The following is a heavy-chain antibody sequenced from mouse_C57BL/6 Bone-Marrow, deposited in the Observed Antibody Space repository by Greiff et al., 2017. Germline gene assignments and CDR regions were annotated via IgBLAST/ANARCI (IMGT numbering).Heavy chain of an antibody. J-gene: IGHJ4*01. CDR1: GYAFSSSW. Sequence: QVQLQQSGPELVKPGASVKISCKASGYAFSSSWMNWVKQRPGKGLGWIGRIYPGDGDTNYNGKLKGKATLTADKSSSTAYMQLSSLTSEDSAVYFCARRGYAMDYWGQGTSVTVSS. CDR3: ARRGYAMDY. CDR2: IYPGDGDT. V-gene: IGHV1-82*01.